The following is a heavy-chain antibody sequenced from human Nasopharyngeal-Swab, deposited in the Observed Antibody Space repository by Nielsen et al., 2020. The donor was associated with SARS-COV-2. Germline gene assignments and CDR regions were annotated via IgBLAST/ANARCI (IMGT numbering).Heavy chain of an antibody. CDR2: IYSGGST. V-gene: IGHV3-53*03. Sequence: WIRQPPGKGLEWVSVIYSGGSTYYADSVKGRFTISRDNAKNSLYLQMNSLRAEDTAVYYCARNPNTKYYDFWSGYPYTPYYGMDVWGQGTTVTVSS. D-gene: IGHD3-3*01. CDR3: ARNPNTKYYDFWSGYPYTPYYGMDV. J-gene: IGHJ6*02.